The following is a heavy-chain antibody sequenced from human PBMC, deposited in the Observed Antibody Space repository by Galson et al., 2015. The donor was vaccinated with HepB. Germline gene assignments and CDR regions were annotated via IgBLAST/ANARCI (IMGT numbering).Heavy chain of an antibody. CDR1: GGTFSSYA. CDR3: ALVARRYYDSSGYFPPGEI. Sequence: SVKVSCKASGGTFSSYAISWVRQAPGQGLEWMGGIIPIFGTANYAQKFQGRVTITADEFTGTAYMELNSLRSEDTAVYYCALVARRYYDSSGYFPPGEIWGQGTMVTVSS. J-gene: IGHJ3*02. D-gene: IGHD3-22*01. CDR2: IIPIFGTA. V-gene: IGHV1-69*13.